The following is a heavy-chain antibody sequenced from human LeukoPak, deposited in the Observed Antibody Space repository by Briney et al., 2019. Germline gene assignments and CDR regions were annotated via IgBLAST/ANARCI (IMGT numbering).Heavy chain of an antibody. J-gene: IGHJ4*02. D-gene: IGHD1-26*01. Sequence: GRSLRLSCAASGFTFDDYAMHWVRQAPGKGLEWVAVISYDGSNKYYADSVKGRFTISRDNSKNTLYLQMNSLRAEDTAVYYCARDTPYSGSYYGYFDYWGQGTLVTVSS. CDR3: ARDTPYSGSYYGYFDY. CDR2: ISYDGSNK. V-gene: IGHV3-30*04. CDR1: GFTFDDYA.